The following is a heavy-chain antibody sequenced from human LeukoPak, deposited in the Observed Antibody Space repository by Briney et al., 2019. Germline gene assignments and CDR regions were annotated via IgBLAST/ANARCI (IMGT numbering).Heavy chain of an antibody. J-gene: IGHJ4*02. CDR3: ARGDSVVTAAY. Sequence: PGVSLRLSCAPSGFTVSRYYISCVRRAPGKGLEWVSVIYSGGSTYYADSVKGRFTISRDNSRNTLYLQMNSLRAEDTAVYYCARGDSVVTAAYWGQGTLVTVSS. CDR1: GFTVSRYY. CDR2: IYSGGST. D-gene: IGHD2-21*02. V-gene: IGHV3-53*01.